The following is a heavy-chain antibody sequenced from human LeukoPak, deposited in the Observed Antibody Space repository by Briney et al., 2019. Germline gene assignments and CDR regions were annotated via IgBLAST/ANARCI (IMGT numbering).Heavy chain of an antibody. Sequence: SETLSLTCTVSGGSISTYYWSWIRQPPGKGLEWIGYISYSGSTNYNPSLKSRVTISVDTSKNQFSLKLSSVTAADTAVYYCARDLSKSGSGSYIPFYYYYYYMDVWGKGTTVTISS. V-gene: IGHV4-59*01. D-gene: IGHD3-10*01. CDR2: ISYSGST. CDR3: ARDLSKSGSGSYIPFYYYYYYMDV. J-gene: IGHJ6*03. CDR1: GGSISTYY.